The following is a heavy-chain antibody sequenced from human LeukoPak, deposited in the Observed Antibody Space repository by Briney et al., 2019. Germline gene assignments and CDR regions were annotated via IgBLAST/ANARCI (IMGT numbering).Heavy chain of an antibody. CDR1: GFTFSSSW. CDR3: NRGIFDY. D-gene: IGHD3-10*01. J-gene: IGHJ4*02. V-gene: IGHV3-7*03. Sequence: GGSLRLSCAASGFTFSSSWMSWVRQAPGKGLEWVANIDQDGSEKYFMDSVKGRFTISRDNSKNSLYLQMNSLRTEDTALYYCNRGIFDYWGQGTLVTVSS. CDR2: IDQDGSEK.